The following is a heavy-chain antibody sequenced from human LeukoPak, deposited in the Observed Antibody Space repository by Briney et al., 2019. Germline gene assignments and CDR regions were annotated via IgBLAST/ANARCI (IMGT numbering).Heavy chain of an antibody. Sequence: GGSLRLSCTASRFTPDGHALHWVRQAPGEGLEWVAGIYWNNGVVDYADSVKGRFTTSRDIAKRSVYLQMDSLRTEDTALYYCTSDIQPGGADVWGPGTTVTVSS. CDR3: TSDIQPGGADV. CDR1: RFTPDGHA. V-gene: IGHV3-9*02. D-gene: IGHD3-16*01. CDR2: IYWNNGVV. J-gene: IGHJ6*02.